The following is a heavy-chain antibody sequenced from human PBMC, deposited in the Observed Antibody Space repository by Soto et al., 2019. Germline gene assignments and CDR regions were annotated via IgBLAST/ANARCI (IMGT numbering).Heavy chain of an antibody. V-gene: IGHV3-53*01. CDR1: GFTVSSNY. CDR3: ARGRESRSIHDY. CDR2: IDGGGST. Sequence: GGSLRLSCAASGFTVSSNYMTWVRQAPGKGLEWVSVIDGGGSTFYADSVKGRFTISRDESRNTLYLQMDSLRADDTAVYYCARGRESRSIHDYWGHGTMVTV. D-gene: IGHD6-13*01. J-gene: IGHJ4*01.